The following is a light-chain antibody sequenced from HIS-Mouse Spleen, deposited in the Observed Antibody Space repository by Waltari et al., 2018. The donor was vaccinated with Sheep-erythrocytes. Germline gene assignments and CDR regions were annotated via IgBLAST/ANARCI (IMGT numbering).Light chain of an antibody. V-gene: IGKV1-13*02. CDR3: QQFNSYPFT. Sequence: AIQLTQSPSSLSASVGDRVTITCRASQGISSALAWYQQKPGKAPKLLIYDASSLESGVPSRFSGSGSGTDFTLTIISLQPEDFATYYCQQFNSYPFTFGPWTKVDIK. CDR2: DAS. J-gene: IGKJ3*01. CDR1: QGISSA.